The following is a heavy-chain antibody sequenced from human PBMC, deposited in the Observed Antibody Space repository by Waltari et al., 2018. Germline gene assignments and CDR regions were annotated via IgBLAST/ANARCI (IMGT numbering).Heavy chain of an antibody. CDR2: IYSAGST. Sequence: LRVVESGGGVVQPGGSLRLSCETSGFSVTENFLTWVRQAPGKGLEWVSVIYSAGSTSYADSVKARFTISRDNSRNVVYLQMNNLRAEDTAVYYCATLIDPFWGQGTLVTVSS. CDR3: ATLIDPF. J-gene: IGHJ4*02. CDR1: GFSVTENF. V-gene: IGHV3-66*01.